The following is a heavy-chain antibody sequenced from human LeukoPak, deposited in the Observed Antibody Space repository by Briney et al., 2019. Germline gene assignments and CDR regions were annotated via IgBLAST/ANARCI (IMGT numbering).Heavy chain of an antibody. Sequence: GGSLRLSCAASGFTFSKYAMTWVRQAPGKGLEWVSGISSSGGSTYYVDSVKGRFTISRDNSKNTLYLQMNSLRAEDTAVYYCARDQQYYFDYWGQGTLVTVSS. CDR3: ARDQQYYFDY. J-gene: IGHJ4*02. D-gene: IGHD6-13*01. CDR1: GFTFSKYA. V-gene: IGHV3-23*01. CDR2: ISSSGGST.